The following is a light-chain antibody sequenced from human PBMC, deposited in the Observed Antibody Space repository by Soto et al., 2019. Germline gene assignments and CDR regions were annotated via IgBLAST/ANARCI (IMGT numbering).Light chain of an antibody. V-gene: IGKV3-15*01. CDR2: GAS. J-gene: IGKJ2*01. CDR1: QTVSSN. CDR3: QQYHNWPPQYT. Sequence: EIVMTQSPATLSVSPGERATVSCRASQTVSSNLAWYQQKPGQAPRLLIHGASTRATGVPARFSGSGSGTEFTLTISSLQSEDFAVYYFQQYHNWPPQYTFGQGTKLQIK.